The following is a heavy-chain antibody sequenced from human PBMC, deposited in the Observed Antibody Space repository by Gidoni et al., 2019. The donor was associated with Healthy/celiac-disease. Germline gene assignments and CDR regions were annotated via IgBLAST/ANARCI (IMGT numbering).Heavy chain of an antibody. CDR2: IYYSGST. J-gene: IGHJ6*02. CDR1: GGSISRGGYY. CDR3: AREERVPAASGMDV. V-gene: IGHV4-31*03. D-gene: IGHD2-2*01. Sequence: QVQLQESGPGLVKPSQTLSLTCTVSGGSISRGGYYWSGIRQHPGKGLEWIGYIYYSGSTYYNPPLKSRVTISVDTSKNQFSLKLSSVTAADTAVYYCAREERVPAASGMDVWGQGTTVTVSS.